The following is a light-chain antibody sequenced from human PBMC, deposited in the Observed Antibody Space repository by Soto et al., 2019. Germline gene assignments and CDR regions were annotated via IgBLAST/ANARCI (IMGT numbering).Light chain of an antibody. CDR3: CSYAGSSSWV. V-gene: IGLV2-23*02. CDR2: EVT. Sequence: QSALTQPASVSGSPGQSITISCTGTSSDVGSYNLVSWYQQHPGKAPKLMIFEVTKRPSGVSNRFSGSQFGNTASLTISGLQAEDEADYYCCSYAGSSSWVFGGGTKLTVL. J-gene: IGLJ3*02. CDR1: SSDVGSYNL.